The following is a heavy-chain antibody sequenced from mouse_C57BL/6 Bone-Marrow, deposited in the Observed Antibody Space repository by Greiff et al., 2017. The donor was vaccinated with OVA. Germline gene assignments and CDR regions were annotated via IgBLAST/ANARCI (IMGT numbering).Heavy chain of an antibody. J-gene: IGHJ2*01. CDR1: GYSITSGYY. CDR2: ISYDGSN. V-gene: IGHV3-6*01. Sequence: EVQLVESGPGLVKPSQSLSLTCSVTGYSITSGYYWNWIRQFPGNKLEWMGYISYDGSNNYNPSLKNRISITRDTSKNQFFLKLNSVTTEDTATYYCAREELRLRKVFDYWGQGTTLTVSS. D-gene: IGHD3-2*02. CDR3: AREELRLRKVFDY.